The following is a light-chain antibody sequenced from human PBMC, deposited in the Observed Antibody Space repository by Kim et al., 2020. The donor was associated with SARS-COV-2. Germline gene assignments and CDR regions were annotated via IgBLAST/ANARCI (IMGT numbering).Light chain of an antibody. CDR2: DAS. J-gene: IGKJ1*01. CDR3: QQYNNWPRT. Sequence: ELVMTQSPATLSVSPGERATLSCRASQSVSSNLVWYQQKPGQAPRLLIYDASTRATGIPVRFSGSGSGTEFTLTISSLQSEDFAVYYCQQYNNWPRTFGQGTKGDIK. CDR1: QSVSSN. V-gene: IGKV3-15*01.